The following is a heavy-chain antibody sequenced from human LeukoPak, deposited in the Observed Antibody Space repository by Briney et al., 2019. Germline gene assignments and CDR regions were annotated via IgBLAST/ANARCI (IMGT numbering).Heavy chain of an antibody. CDR2: INHSGNT. CDR1: GGSFSGDY. J-gene: IGHJ3*01. V-gene: IGHV4-34*01. D-gene: IGHD3-10*01. CDR3: ARGYYLSG. Sequence: SETLSLTCAVYGGSFSGDYWSWIRQPPGKGLEWIGEINHSGNTNYNPSLKSRVTISVDTSKNQFSLKLSSVTAADTAVYYCARGYYLSGWGQGTMVTVSS.